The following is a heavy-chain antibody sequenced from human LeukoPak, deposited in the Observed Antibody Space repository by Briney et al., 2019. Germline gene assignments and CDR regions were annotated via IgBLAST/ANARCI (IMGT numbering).Heavy chain of an antibody. V-gene: IGHV3-20*04. CDR3: AREEGPYFDC. Sequence: GGSLRLSCAASGFTFHDHGMSWVRQVPGKGLEWVSALNWKGDNTVYADSVNGRFTISRDNAKKSLYLQMNSLTAEDTADYYCAREEGPYFDCWGQGTLVTVSS. CDR2: LNWKGDNT. CDR1: GFTFHDHG. J-gene: IGHJ4*02.